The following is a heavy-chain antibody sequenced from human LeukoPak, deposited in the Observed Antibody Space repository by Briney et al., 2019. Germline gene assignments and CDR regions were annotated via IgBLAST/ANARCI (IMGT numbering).Heavy chain of an antibody. D-gene: IGHD3-3*01. Sequence: PSQTMSLTCTVSGSSLSSGGYYWSWIRQHPGKGLEWIGYIYYSGSTYYNPSLKSRVTISVDTSKNQFSLKLSSVTAADTAVYYCARAGDDLEWLLPYFDYWGQGTLVTVSS. CDR3: ARAGDDLEWLLPYFDY. CDR2: IYYSGST. CDR1: GSSLSSGGYY. V-gene: IGHV4-31*03. J-gene: IGHJ4*02.